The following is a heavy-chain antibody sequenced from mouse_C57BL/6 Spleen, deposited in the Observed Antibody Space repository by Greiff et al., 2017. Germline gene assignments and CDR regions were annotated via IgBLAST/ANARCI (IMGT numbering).Heavy chain of an antibody. CDR2: INPNNGGT. CDR1: GYTFTDYN. Sequence: EVKLMESGPELVKPGASVKMSCKASGYTFTDYNMHWVKQSHGKSLEWIGYINPNNGGTSYNQKFKGKATLTVNKSSSTAYMELRSLTSEDSAVYYCARYTTVVVTPFDYWGQGTTLTVSS. CDR3: ARYTTVVVTPFDY. J-gene: IGHJ2*01. D-gene: IGHD1-1*01. V-gene: IGHV1-22*01.